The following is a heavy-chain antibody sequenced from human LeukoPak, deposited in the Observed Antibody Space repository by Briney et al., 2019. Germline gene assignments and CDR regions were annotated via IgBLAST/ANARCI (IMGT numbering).Heavy chain of an antibody. D-gene: IGHD4-11*01. J-gene: IGHJ5*02. CDR1: GGSFSGYY. Sequence: PSETLSLTCAAYGGSFSGYYWSWIRQPPGKGLEWIGYIYYSGSTYYNPSLKSRVTISVDTSKNQFSLKLSSVTAADTAVYYCARDYSNYESWFDPWGQGTLVTVSS. CDR3: ARDYSNYESWFDP. V-gene: IGHV4-30-4*01. CDR2: IYYSGST.